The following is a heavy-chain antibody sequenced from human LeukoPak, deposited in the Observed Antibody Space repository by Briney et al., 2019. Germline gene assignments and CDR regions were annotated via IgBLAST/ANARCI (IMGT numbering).Heavy chain of an antibody. J-gene: IGHJ1*01. D-gene: IGHD2-21*02. V-gene: IGHV3-7*01. CDR3: TSWGDTTAEYFQR. CDR2: INPDGRDT. CDR1: GFTFDDYG. Sequence: GGSLRLSCAASGFTFDDYGMSWVRQAPGKGLEWVAHINPDGRDTYYVDSVKGRFTISRDNAQNSVYLQMNSLRVEDTAVYYCTSWGDTTAEYFQRWGQGTLVTVSS.